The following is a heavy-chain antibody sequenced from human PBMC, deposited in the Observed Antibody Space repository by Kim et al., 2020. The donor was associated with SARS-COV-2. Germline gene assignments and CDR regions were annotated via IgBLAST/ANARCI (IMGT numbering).Heavy chain of an antibody. V-gene: IGHV4-31*03. D-gene: IGHD3-3*01. CDR3: ARGRGGTIFGVVIPCDAFDI. CDR1: GGSISSGGYY. J-gene: IGHJ3*02. Sequence: SETLSLTCTVSGGSISSGGYYWSWIRQHPGKGLEWIGYIYYSGSTYYNPSLKSRVTISVDTSKNQFSLKLSSVTAADTAVYYCARGRGGTIFGVVIPCDAFDIWGQGTMVTVSS. CDR2: IYYSGST.